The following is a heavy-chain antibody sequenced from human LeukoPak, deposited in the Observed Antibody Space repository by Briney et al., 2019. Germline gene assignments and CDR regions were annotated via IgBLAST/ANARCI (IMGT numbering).Heavy chain of an antibody. Sequence: GRSLRLSCAASGFTFSSYGMHWVRQAPGKGLEWVAVISYDGSNKYYADSVKGRFTISRDNSKNTLYLQMNSLRAEDTAVYYCAKGSLEMATQLDYWGQGTLVTVSS. D-gene: IGHD5-24*01. V-gene: IGHV3-30*18. J-gene: IGHJ4*02. CDR1: GFTFSSYG. CDR3: AKGSLEMATQLDY. CDR2: ISYDGSNK.